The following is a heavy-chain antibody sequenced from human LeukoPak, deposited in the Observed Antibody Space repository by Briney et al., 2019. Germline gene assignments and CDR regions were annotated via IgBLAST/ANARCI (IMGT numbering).Heavy chain of an antibody. CDR2: ISGSGGST. CDR1: GFTFSSYA. J-gene: IGHJ6*02. CDR3: ARGELNGDYYYYGMDV. D-gene: IGHD1-7*01. V-gene: IGHV3-23*01. Sequence: PGGSLRLSCAASGFTFSSYAMSWVRQAPGKGLEWVSAISGSGGSTYYADSVKGRFTISRDNSKNTLYLQMNSLRAEDTAVYYCARGELNGDYYYYGMDVWGQGTTVTVSS.